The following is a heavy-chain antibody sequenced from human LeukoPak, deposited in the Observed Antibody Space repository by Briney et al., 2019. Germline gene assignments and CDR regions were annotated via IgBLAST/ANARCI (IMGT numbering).Heavy chain of an antibody. CDR3: ARRPGLERYYFDY. CDR2: ISGRGGST. CDR1: GFTFSSYA. V-gene: IGHV3-23*01. J-gene: IGHJ4*02. D-gene: IGHD1-1*01. Sequence: GGSLRLSCAASGFTFSSYAMSWVRQAPGKGLQWVSTISGRGGSTYYADSVKGRFTISRDNSKNTLYLQMNSLRAEDTAVHYCARRPGLERYYFDYWGQGTLVTVSS.